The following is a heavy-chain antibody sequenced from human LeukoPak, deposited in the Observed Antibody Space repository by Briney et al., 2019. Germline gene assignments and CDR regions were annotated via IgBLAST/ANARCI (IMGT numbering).Heavy chain of an antibody. J-gene: IGHJ4*02. CDR1: GGSFSGYY. Sequence: SETLSLTCAVYGGSFSGYYWSWIRQPPGKGLECIGEINHSGSTNYNPSLKSRVTISVDTSKNQFSLKLSSVTAADTAVYYCARVRITMIVVGLDYWGQGTLVTVSS. CDR2: INHSGST. V-gene: IGHV4-34*01. CDR3: ARVRITMIVVGLDY. D-gene: IGHD3-22*01.